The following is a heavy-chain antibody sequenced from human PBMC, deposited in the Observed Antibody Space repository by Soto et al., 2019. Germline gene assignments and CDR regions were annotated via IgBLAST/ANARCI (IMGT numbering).Heavy chain of an antibody. CDR3: ARRPDAKIVVVITNGDY. CDR1: GGSISSSNW. CDR2: MYHSGST. V-gene: IGHV4-4*02. J-gene: IGHJ4*02. Sequence: QVQLQESGPGLVKPSWTLSLTCAVSGGSISSSNWWGWFRQPPGKGLEWIGEMYHSGSTNYNPSLKSRVTIAVDKSKNQFSLKLSSVTAADTAVYYCARRPDAKIVVVITNGDYWGQGTLVTVSS. D-gene: IGHD3-22*01.